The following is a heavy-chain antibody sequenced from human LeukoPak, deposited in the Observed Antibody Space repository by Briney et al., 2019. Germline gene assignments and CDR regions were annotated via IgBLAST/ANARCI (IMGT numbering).Heavy chain of an antibody. Sequence: SETLSLTCTVSGGSISNYYWSWVRQPPGKGLEWIGYIYYSGSTNYNPSLKSRVTISVDTSKNQFSLKLSSVTAADTAVYYCARVDYSSGYFADYWGQGTLVTVSS. CDR1: GGSISNYY. D-gene: IGHD3-22*01. CDR3: ARVDYSSGYFADY. CDR2: IYYSGST. J-gene: IGHJ4*02. V-gene: IGHV4-59*12.